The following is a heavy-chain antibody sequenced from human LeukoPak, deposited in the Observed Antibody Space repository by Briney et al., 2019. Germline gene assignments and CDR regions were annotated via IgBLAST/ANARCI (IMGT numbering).Heavy chain of an antibody. D-gene: IGHD1-26*01. CDR2: IYPGDSDT. J-gene: IGHJ4*02. CDR1: GYSFTTYW. CDR3: ARLGGTYYVAY. Sequence: GESLKISCKGFGYSFTTYWIAWVRQMPGKGLEWMGIIYPGDSDTKYSPSFQGQVTISADRSISTAHLQLNSLRASDTAMYYCARLGGTYYVAYWGQGTLVTVSS. V-gene: IGHV5-51*01.